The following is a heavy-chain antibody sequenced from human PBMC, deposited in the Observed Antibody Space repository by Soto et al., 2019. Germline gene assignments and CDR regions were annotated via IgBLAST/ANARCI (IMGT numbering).Heavy chain of an antibody. D-gene: IGHD5-12*01. CDR3: ARAYSAGSFDF. J-gene: IGHJ5*01. CDR1: GYTFRSYD. CDR2: VNPNTGNT. V-gene: IGHV1-8*01. Sequence: QVQLVQSGAEVKKPGASVKVSCTGSGYTFRSYDIHWVRQATGQGLEWMGWVNPNTGNTGYAQKFQGRVTMTRDMSKSSAYMEVNSLTSEDTAIYYCARAYSAGSFDFWGQGTLVSVSS.